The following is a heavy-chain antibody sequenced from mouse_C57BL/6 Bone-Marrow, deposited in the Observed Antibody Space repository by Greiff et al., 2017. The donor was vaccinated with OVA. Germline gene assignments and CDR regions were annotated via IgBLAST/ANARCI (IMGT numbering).Heavy chain of an antibody. CDR2: IDPESGTT. Sequence: EVQLQQSGAELVRPGASVKLSCTASGFNLKDDYMHWVKQRPEQGLEWIGWIDPESGTTEYASKFQGKATIPEDTAHTTAYLQLSSLTSEDTAVYYCGSYYGGGDYWGKGTSVTVSS. J-gene: IGHJ4*01. V-gene: IGHV14-4*01. CDR1: GFNLKDDY. D-gene: IGHD1-1*01. CDR3: GSYYGGGDY.